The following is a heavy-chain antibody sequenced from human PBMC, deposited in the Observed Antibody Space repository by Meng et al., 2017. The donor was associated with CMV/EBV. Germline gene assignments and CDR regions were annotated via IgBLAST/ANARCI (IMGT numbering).Heavy chain of an antibody. V-gene: IGHV2-5*02. CDR1: GFSLSTSCVG. J-gene: IGHJ4*02. CDR2: IYWDDDK. D-gene: IGHD4-17*01. Sequence: QLTLTESDPTLVTPPQTLHPPCPVSGFSLSTSCVGVGWIRPPPGKALEWLALIYWDDDKRYSPSLKSRLTITKDTSKNQVVLTMTNMDPVDTSTYYCARGGLRGFDYWGQGTLVTVSS. CDR3: ARGGLRGFDY.